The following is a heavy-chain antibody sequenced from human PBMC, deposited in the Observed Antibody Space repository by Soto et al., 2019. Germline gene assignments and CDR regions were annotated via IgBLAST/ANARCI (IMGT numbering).Heavy chain of an antibody. D-gene: IGHD2-8*02. CDR1: GFNFMSYA. Sequence: PWGSLRLSCSVSGFNFMSYAMHWVRRAPGRRLEHVSAISRDGRITYYAASVNDRFTITRDNSKNTLYLQMSSLSVDDTAVYYCAKDQWALSGEWLGGYFDHWGQGTQVTVSS. CDR3: AKDQWALSGEWLGGYFDH. CDR2: ISRDGRIT. J-gene: IGHJ4*02. V-gene: IGHV3-64D*06.